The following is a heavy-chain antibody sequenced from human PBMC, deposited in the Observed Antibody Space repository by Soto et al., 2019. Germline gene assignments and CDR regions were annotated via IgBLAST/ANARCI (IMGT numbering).Heavy chain of an antibody. CDR1: GGSISNRNYY. Sequence: SETLSLTCTVSGGSISNRNYYWGWIRQPPGKGLEWIGTIYYSGNTYYNPSLRSRVTISVDTSKNQFSLKLSSVTAADTAVYFCASVHIVGVPHFDYWGQGTLVTVSS. D-gene: IGHD1-26*01. V-gene: IGHV4-39*01. J-gene: IGHJ4*02. CDR2: IYYSGNT. CDR3: ASVHIVGVPHFDY.